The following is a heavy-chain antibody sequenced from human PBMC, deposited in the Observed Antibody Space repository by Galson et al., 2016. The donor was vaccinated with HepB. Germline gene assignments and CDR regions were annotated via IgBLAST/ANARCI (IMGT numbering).Heavy chain of an antibody. J-gene: IGHJ4*02. V-gene: IGHV3-33*01. CDR2: IWHDESKE. CDR1: GFTFSYYD. D-gene: IGHD3-16*01. CDR3: AAIHLGEHLFNH. Sequence: SLRLSCAGSGFTFSYYDIHWVRQAPGKGLEWLGVIWHDESKEFYADSVKDRFTFSRDNARDTVYLQMNTLTPGDTALYYCAAIHLGEHLFNHWGQGILVTVSS.